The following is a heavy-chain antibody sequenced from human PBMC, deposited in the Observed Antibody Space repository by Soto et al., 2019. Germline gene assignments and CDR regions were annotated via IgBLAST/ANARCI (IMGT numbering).Heavy chain of an antibody. CDR2: INSSGSNT. Sequence: QVQVVQSGAEVKKPGASVKVSCKASGYTFTSYHMHWVRQAPGQGLEWMGIINSSGSNTYYAQKFQGRVTMTRDTSTSTVYMELSSLRSDDTAVYYCARGSSRWLFDFWGQGTLVTVSS. CDR1: GYTFTSYH. J-gene: IGHJ4*02. D-gene: IGHD6-13*01. CDR3: ARGSSRWLFDF. V-gene: IGHV1-46*01.